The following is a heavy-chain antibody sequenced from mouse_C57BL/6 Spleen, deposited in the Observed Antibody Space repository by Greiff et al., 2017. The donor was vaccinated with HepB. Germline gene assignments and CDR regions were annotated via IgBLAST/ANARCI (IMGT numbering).Heavy chain of an antibody. CDR2: IYPRSGNT. CDR3: ARDDGSSRYAMDY. CDR1: GHTFTSYG. Sequence: QVQLQQSGAELARPGASVKLSCKASGHTFTSYGISWVKQRTGQGLEWIGEIYPRSGNTYYNEKFKGKATLTADKSSSTAYMELRSLTSEDSAVYFCARDDGSSRYAMDYWGQGTSVTVSS. V-gene: IGHV1-81*01. J-gene: IGHJ4*01. D-gene: IGHD1-1*01.